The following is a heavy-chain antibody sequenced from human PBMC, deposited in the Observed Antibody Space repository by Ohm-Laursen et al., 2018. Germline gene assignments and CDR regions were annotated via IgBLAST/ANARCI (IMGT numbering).Heavy chain of an antibody. J-gene: IGHJ5*02. Sequence: SVKVSCNASGYTFTSYGISWVRQAPGQGLEWMGRIIPILGIANYAQKFQGRVTITADKSTSTVYMELSSLRSEDTAVYYCASSSNWNAMRGFDPWGQGTLVTVSS. V-gene: IGHV1-69*04. CDR2: IIPILGIA. D-gene: IGHD1-20*01. CDR1: GYTFTSYG. CDR3: ASSSNWNAMRGFDP.